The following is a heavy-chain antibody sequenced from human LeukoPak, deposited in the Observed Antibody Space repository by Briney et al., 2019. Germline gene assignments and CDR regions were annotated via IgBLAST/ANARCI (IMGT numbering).Heavy chain of an antibody. V-gene: IGHV4-39*01. Sequence: PSETLSLTCTVSGGSNISSSRCWVWIRQPQGKGLEWIGSIYYSGSTYYNPSLKSRVTISVDTSMNQFSLKLSSVTAADTAVYYCARPKGYQLPHIDYRGKGTLVTVSS. CDR1: GGSNISSSRC. CDR3: ARPKGYQLPHIDY. D-gene: IGHD2-2*01. CDR2: IYYSGST. J-gene: IGHJ4*02.